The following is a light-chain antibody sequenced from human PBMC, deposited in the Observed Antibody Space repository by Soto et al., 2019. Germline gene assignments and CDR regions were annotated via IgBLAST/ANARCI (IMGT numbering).Light chain of an antibody. CDR2: EVS. Sequence: QSVRTQPASVSGSPGQSITISCTGTSSDVGGYSYVSWYQQHPGKAPKLMIYEVSNRPSGVSNRFSGSKSGNTASLTISGLQAEDEADYYCSSYTSSSTPLVFGTGTKVTVL. CDR3: SSYTSSSTPLV. CDR1: SSDVGGYSY. J-gene: IGLJ1*01. V-gene: IGLV2-14*01.